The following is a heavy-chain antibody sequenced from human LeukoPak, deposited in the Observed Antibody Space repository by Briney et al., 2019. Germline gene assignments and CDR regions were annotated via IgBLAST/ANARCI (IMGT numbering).Heavy chain of an antibody. CDR1: GLTFITTW. Sequence: GGSLRLSCAASGLTFITTWMSWVRQAPGKGLEWVGRIKDKTDGGATDYAAPVKGRFTISRDDSKNTLYLQMNSLKIEDTAVYFCATGYIVVAAPGDYWGQGTLVTVSS. J-gene: IGHJ4*02. CDR2: IKDKTDGGAT. D-gene: IGHD6-19*01. V-gene: IGHV3-15*01. CDR3: ATGYIVVAAPGDY.